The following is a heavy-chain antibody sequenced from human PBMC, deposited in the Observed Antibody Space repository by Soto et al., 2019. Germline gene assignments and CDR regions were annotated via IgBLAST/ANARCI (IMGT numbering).Heavy chain of an antibody. D-gene: IGHD1-1*01. J-gene: IGHJ4*02. Sequence: ASVKVSGKSSGYTFTGYYMHWVRHAHRQGLEWMGIINPSGGSTSYAQKFQGRVTMTRDTATSTVYMELSSLRSEDTAVYYCARELDWNGGYFDYWGQGTLVTVSS. V-gene: IGHV1-46*01. CDR2: INPSGGST. CDR1: GYTFTGYY. CDR3: ARELDWNGGYFDY.